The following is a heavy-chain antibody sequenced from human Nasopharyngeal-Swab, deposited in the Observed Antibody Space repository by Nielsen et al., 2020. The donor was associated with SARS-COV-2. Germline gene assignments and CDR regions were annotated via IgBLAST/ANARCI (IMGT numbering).Heavy chain of an antibody. CDR3: ATSAPYCSSTSCYTNWFDP. D-gene: IGHD2-2*02. CDR2: FYPEDGET. J-gene: IGHJ5*02. V-gene: IGHV1-24*01. CDR1: GYTLTELS. Sequence: ASVNVSCKVSGYTLTELSMHWVRQAPGKGLEWMGVFYPEDGETIYAQKFQGRVTMTEDTSTDTAYMELSSLRSEDTAVYYCATSAPYCSSTSCYTNWFDPWGQGTLVTVSS.